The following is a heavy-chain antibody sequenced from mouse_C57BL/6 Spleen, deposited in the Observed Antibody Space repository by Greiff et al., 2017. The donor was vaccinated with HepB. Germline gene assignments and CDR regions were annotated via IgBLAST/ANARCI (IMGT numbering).Heavy chain of an antibody. CDR1: GYTFTSYN. V-gene: IGHV1-12*01. CDR2: IYPGNGDT. D-gene: IGHD1-1*01. Sequence: QVQLKQSGAELVRPGASVKMSCKASGYTFTSYNMHWVKQTPRQGLEWIGAIYPGNGDTSYNQKFKGKATLTVDKSSSTAYMQLSSLTSEDSAVYFCASSYYGSRRDYAMDYWGQGTSVTVSS. J-gene: IGHJ4*01. CDR3: ASSYYGSRRDYAMDY.